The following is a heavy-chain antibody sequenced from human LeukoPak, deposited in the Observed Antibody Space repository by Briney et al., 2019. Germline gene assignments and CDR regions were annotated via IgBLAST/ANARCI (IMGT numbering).Heavy chain of an antibody. D-gene: IGHD4/OR15-4a*01. CDR3: ARGPLWCLTPFDY. J-gene: IGHJ4*02. CDR2: INNRGTT. CDR1: GGSLSPHY. V-gene: IGHV4-34*01. Sequence: SETLSLTCAVSGGSLSPHYWAWIRQPLGKGLEWIGEINNRGTTNYCPSLKGRVTISVDTSKNQFSLNLTSVTAADTAMYYCARGPLWCLTPFDYLGQGTLATGSS.